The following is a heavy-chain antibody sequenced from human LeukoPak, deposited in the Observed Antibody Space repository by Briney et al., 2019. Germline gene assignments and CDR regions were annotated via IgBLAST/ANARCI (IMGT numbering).Heavy chain of an antibody. J-gene: IGHJ3*02. D-gene: IGHD2-15*01. CDR2: IYYSGSA. CDR1: GGSISSYH. Sequence: PSETLSLTCTVSGGSISSYHWSWIRQPPGKGLEWIGYIYYSGSANYNPSLKSRVTISVDTSKNQFSLKLSSVTAADTAVYYCARSRMIFDAFDIWGQGTMVTVSS. V-gene: IGHV4-59*01. CDR3: ARSRMIFDAFDI.